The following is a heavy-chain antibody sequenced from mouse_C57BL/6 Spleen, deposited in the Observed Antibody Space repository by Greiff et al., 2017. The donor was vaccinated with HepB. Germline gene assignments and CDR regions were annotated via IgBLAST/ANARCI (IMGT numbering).Heavy chain of an antibody. CDR1: GFTFSDYY. Sequence: EVHLVESEGGLVQPGSSMKLSCTASGFTFSDYYMAWVRQVPEKGLEWVANINYDGSSTYYLDSLKSRFIISRDNAKNILYLQMSSLKSEDTATYYCARDTPDSSGYDYWGQGTTLTVSS. D-gene: IGHD3-2*02. V-gene: IGHV5-16*01. CDR2: INYDGSST. CDR3: ARDTPDSSGYDY. J-gene: IGHJ2*01.